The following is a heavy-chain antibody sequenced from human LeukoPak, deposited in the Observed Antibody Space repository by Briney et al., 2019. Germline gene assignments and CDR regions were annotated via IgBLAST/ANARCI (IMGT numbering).Heavy chain of an antibody. CDR3: ARTSKVTSAMDI. CDR1: GFTFNTYD. V-gene: IGHV3-13*01. D-gene: IGHD4-23*01. J-gene: IGHJ3*02. CDR2: INAAGHT. Sequence: GGSLRLSCEASGFTFNTYDLHWVRQDIGKGLEWISNINAAGHTFYSASVTGRFTISRENARNSLYLQMNNVRVGDTAVYYCARTSKVTSAMDICGQGTAVIASS.